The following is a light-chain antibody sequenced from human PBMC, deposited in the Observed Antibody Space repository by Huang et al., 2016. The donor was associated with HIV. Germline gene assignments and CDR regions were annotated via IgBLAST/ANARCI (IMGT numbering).Light chain of an antibody. CDR1: QSIITW. Sequence: DIQMTQSPSTLSASVGDRVTSTCRASQSIITWLAWYQQKPGKAPKVLIYKASNVESGVPSRVSGSGSGTEFTLTISSLQPDDLATYYCQQYYSYWTFGQGTKVEIK. V-gene: IGKV1-5*03. CDR2: KAS. J-gene: IGKJ1*01. CDR3: QQYYSYWT.